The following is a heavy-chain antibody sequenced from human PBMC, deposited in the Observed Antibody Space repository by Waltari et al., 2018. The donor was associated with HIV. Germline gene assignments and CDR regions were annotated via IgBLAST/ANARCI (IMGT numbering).Heavy chain of an antibody. CDR2: SNGTVNDL. D-gene: IGHD3-9*01. CDR3: TRDGAYFYFGFDV. Sequence: EAQLLASGGGVVRPGGSLRVSCVGSGFPFSGYYINLVRLGGGRGRGWVVASNGTVNDLRYADFSKGRCLVSRDNSQDSLHLRMSSLRPDDTAQYFCTRDGAYFYFGFDVWGQGVSVTVSS. J-gene: IGHJ6*02. V-gene: IGHV3-20*04. CDR1: GFPFSGYY.